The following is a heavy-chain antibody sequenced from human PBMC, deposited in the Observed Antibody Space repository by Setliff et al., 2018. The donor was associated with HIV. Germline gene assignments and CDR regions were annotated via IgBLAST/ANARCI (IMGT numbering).Heavy chain of an antibody. CDR3: AKSSWWEPRAY. CDR1: GFSFSSYG. CDR2: ISSTSSNI. Sequence: EGSLRLSCAASGFSFSSYGVNWVRQAPGKGLEWVSYISSTSSNIYYVDSVEGRFTISRDNADNSLYLQMNSLRAEDTAVYYCAKSSWWEPRAYWGQGTLVTVSS. J-gene: IGHJ4*02. V-gene: IGHV3-48*01. D-gene: IGHD2-15*01.